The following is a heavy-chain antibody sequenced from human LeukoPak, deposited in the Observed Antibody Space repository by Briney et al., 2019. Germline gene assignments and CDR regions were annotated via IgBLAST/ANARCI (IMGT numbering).Heavy chain of an antibody. Sequence: PGGSLRLSCAASGFTFDDYAMHWVRQAPGKGLEWVSGISWNSGSIGYADSVKGRFTISRDNAKNSLYLQMNSLRAEDMALYYCAKDGGGVYSSSSRRVTYYYYYYMDVRGKGTTVTVSS. CDR1: GFTFDDYA. V-gene: IGHV3-9*03. D-gene: IGHD6-6*01. J-gene: IGHJ6*03. CDR2: ISWNSGSI. CDR3: AKDGGGVYSSSSRRVTYYYYYYMDV.